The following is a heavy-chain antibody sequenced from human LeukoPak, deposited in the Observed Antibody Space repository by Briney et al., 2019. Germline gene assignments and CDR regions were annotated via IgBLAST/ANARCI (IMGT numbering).Heavy chain of an antibody. J-gene: IGHJ4*02. V-gene: IGHV4-38-2*02. D-gene: IGHD2-2*01. CDR2: IYHSGST. Sequence: SETLSLTCTVSGYSISSGYYWGWIRQPPGKGLEWIGSIYHSGSTYYNPSLKSRVTISVDTSKNQFSLKLSSVTAADTAVYYCASTRASPVASHYWGQGTLVTVSS. CDR1: GYSISSGYY. CDR3: ASTRASPVASHY.